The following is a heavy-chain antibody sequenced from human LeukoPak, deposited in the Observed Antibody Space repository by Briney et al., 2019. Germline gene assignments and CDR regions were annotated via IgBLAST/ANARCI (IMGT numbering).Heavy chain of an antibody. CDR2: IYYSGTT. D-gene: IGHD6-19*01. Sequence: SETLSLTCTVSGDSISSLTYYWGWIRQPPGKGLEWIASIYYSGTTYYSPSLKSRVTISVNRSNNQFSLRLTSVTAADTAVYFCAGYSSGWSSGGGYWGQGTLVTVSS. CDR1: GDSISSLTYY. CDR3: AGYSSGWSSGGGY. V-gene: IGHV4-39*01. J-gene: IGHJ4*02.